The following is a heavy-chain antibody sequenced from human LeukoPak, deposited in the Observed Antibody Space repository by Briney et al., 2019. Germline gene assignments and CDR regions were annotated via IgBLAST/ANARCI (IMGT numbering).Heavy chain of an antibody. CDR1: RFPRRTSGVG. V-gene: IGHV2-5*02. CDR2: IDGDDDK. Sequence: SGPTLVNPTQTLTLTCTFSRFPRRTSGVGVGWIRQPPGKALEWLTLIDGDDDKRYSPSLKSRLTITKDTSKNQVVLTMTNMDPVDTATYSCAHTRRYSYGWGDAFDIWGQGTMVTVSS. D-gene: IGHD5-18*01. CDR3: AHTRRYSYGWGDAFDI. J-gene: IGHJ3*02.